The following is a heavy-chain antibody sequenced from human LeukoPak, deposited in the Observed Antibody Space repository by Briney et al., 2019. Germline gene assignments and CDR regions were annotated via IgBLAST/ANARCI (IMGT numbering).Heavy chain of an antibody. D-gene: IGHD3-22*01. CDR2: IKSKTAGGTT. J-gene: IGHJ3*02. V-gene: IGHV3-15*01. CDR3: TTETYYDPDAFDI. Sequence: PGGSLRLSCAASGFTFSNAWMSWVRQAPGKGLEWVGRIKSKTAGGTTDYAAPVKGRFTISRDDSKNTLYLQMNSLKTEDTAVYYCTTETYYDPDAFDIWGQGTMVTVSS. CDR1: GFTFSNAW.